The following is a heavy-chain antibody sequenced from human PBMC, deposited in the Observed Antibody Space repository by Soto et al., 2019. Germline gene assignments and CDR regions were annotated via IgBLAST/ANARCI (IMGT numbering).Heavy chain of an antibody. Sequence: EVQLLESGGGLVQPGGSLRLSCAASGFTFSSYAMSWVRQAPGKGLEWVSAISGSGGSTYYADSVKGRFTISRDNSKNTLYLQMNSLRAEDTAVYYCAKDHRITIFGSLDAFDYWGQGTLVTVSS. CDR3: AKDHRITIFGSLDAFDY. D-gene: IGHD3-3*01. V-gene: IGHV3-23*01. CDR2: ISGSGGST. CDR1: GFTFSSYA. J-gene: IGHJ4*02.